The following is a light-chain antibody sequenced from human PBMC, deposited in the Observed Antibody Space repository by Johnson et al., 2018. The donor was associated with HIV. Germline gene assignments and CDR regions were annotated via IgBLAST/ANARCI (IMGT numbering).Light chain of an antibody. Sequence: QSILTQPPSVSAAPGQKVTISCSGSSSNVGSSFVSWYRQVPGTAPKLLIYDNNKRPSGIPGRFSGSKSGPSATLGITGLQTGDEADYYCGTWASSLTSYVFGAGTKVTVL. CDR3: GTWASSLTSYV. CDR1: SSNVGSSF. V-gene: IGLV1-51*01. J-gene: IGLJ1*01. CDR2: DNN.